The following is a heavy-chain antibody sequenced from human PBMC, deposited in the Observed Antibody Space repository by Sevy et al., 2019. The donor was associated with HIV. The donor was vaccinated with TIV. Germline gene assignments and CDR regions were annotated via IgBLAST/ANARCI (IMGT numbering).Heavy chain of an antibody. D-gene: IGHD2-15*01. J-gene: IGHJ6*02. V-gene: IGHV5-51*01. CDR2: IYPGDSDT. CDR1: GYSFTNYW. Sequence: GESLKISCKGAGYSFTNYWIGWVRQMPGKGLEWMGIIYPGDSDTRYSPSFQGQVTISADKSISTAYLQWSSLRGSDTAMYYCARFGSYRLSYYGMDVWGQGTTVTVSS. CDR3: ARFGSYRLSYYGMDV.